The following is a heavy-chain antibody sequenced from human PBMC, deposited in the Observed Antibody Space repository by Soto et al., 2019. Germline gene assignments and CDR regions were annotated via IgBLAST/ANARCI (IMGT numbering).Heavy chain of an antibody. CDR3: ARHEVVVVAATPYYHYYMDF. V-gene: IGHV5-51*01. D-gene: IGHD2-15*01. CDR1: GYSFTSYW. J-gene: IGHJ6*03. CDR2: IYPGDSDT. Sequence: GESLKISCKGSGYSFTSYWIGWVRQMPGKGLEWMGIIYPGDSDTRYSPSFQGQVAISADKSISTAYLQWSSLKASDTAMYYCARHEVVVVAATPYYHYYMDFWGKGTTVTVSS.